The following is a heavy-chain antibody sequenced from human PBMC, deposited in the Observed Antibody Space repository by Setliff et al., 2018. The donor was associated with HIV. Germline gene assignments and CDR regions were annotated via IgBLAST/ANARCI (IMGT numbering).Heavy chain of an antibody. V-gene: IGHV4-59*01. Sequence: SETLSLTCTVSGVSITTYYWSWIRQTLGKGLEWIGYIYYIGSVIYNYSFESRVTMTLDMSKSQFSLSLRSLTAADTAVYYCASWHGGQEAFEIWGQGTKVTVSS. J-gene: IGHJ3*02. D-gene: IGHD3-16*01. CDR3: ASWHGGQEAFEI. CDR2: IYYIGSV. CDR1: GVSITTYY.